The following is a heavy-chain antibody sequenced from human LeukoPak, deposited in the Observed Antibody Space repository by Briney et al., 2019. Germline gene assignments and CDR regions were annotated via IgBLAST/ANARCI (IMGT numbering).Heavy chain of an antibody. D-gene: IGHD3-9*01. Sequence: GGSLRLSCAASGFTFSDYYMFWIRQAPGKWLEWVSYISSSGSTKYYADSVKGRFTISRDNAKNSLYLQMNSLRAEDTAVYYCARDGVLRHFDWLYYFDYWGQGTLVTVSS. CDR1: GFTFSDYY. CDR2: ISSSGSTK. CDR3: ARDGVLRHFDWLYYFDY. J-gene: IGHJ4*02. V-gene: IGHV3-11*01.